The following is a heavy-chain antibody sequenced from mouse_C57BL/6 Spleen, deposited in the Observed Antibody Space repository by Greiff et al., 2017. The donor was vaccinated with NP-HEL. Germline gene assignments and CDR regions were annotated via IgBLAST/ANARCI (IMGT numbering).Heavy chain of an antibody. D-gene: IGHD3-2*02. CDR2: ISSGSSTI. CDR1: GFTFSDYG. CDR3: ARPAQATPMDY. Sequence: EVQLVESGGGLVKPGGSLKLSCAASGFTFSDYGMHWVRQAPEKGLEWVAYISSGSSTIYYADTVKGRFTISRDNAKNTLFLQMTSLRSEDTAMYYCARPAQATPMDYWGQGTSVTVSS. V-gene: IGHV5-17*01. J-gene: IGHJ4*01.